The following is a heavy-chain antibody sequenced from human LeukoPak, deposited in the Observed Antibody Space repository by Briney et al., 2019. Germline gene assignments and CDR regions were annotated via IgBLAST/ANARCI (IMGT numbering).Heavy chain of an antibody. J-gene: IGHJ4*02. Sequence: PPQTLSLTCTVSGGSISSGSYYWSWIRQPAGKGLEWIGRIYPSGSTNYNPSLKSRVTISVDTSKNQFSLKLSSVTAADTAVYYCARGGMITFGGVIVENWGQGTLVTVSS. D-gene: IGHD3-16*02. CDR1: GGSISSGSYY. CDR2: IYPSGST. CDR3: ARGGMITFGGVIVEN. V-gene: IGHV4-61*02.